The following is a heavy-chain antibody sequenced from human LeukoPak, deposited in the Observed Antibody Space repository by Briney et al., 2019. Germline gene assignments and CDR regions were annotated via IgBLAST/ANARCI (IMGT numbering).Heavy chain of an antibody. D-gene: IGHD3-10*01. J-gene: IGHJ4*02. CDR2: IIPILGIA. Sequence: GSSVQVSCKASGGTFSSYAISWVRQAPGQGLEWMGRIIPILGIANYAQKFQGRVTITADKSTSTAYMELSSLRSEDTAVYYCARGYYGSGSYYTGDDYWGQGTLVTVSS. CDR1: GGTFSSYA. CDR3: ARGYYGSGSYYTGDDY. V-gene: IGHV1-69*04.